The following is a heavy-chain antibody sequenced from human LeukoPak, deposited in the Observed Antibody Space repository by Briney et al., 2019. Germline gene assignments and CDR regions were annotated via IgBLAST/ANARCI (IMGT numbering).Heavy chain of an antibody. V-gene: IGHV3-23*01. J-gene: IGHJ4*02. D-gene: IGHD6-13*01. CDR2: ISANGDTT. Sequence: GGSLRLSCAAPGFTFSSYAMSWVRQAPGKGLEGVSGISANGDTTKYADSVKGRFTISRDNAKNTVLLQMNSLRADDTAVYYCAKEGRIAAGTGDYFDYWGPGTLVTVSS. CDR3: AKEGRIAAGTGDYFDY. CDR1: GFTFSSYA.